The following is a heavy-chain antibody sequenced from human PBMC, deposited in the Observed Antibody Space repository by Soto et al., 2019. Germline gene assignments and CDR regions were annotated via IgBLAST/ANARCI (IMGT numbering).Heavy chain of an antibody. CDR1: GFFISSGNY. Sequence: SETLSLTCAVSGFFISSGNYWGWIRKPPGKGLEWIGSIFHGGNTYDNPSLKSRVTISVDMSKNQFSLKLNSVTAADTAVYYCARERWYDAFDVWGQGTVVTVSS. CDR3: ARERWYDAFDV. J-gene: IGHJ3*01. CDR2: IFHGGNT. V-gene: IGHV4-38-2*02. D-gene: IGHD2-15*01.